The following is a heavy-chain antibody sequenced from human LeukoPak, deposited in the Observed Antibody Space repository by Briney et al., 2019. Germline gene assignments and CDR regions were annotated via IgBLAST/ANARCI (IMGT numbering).Heavy chain of an antibody. V-gene: IGHV1-18*01. CDR2: ISAYNGNT. J-gene: IGHJ2*01. CDR1: GGTFSSYA. CDR3: ARENFSGSYASYFDL. D-gene: IGHD1-26*01. Sequence: ASVKVSCKASGGTFSSYAISWVRQAPGQGLEWMGWISAYNGNTNYAQKLQGRVTMTTDTSTSTAYMELRSLGSDDTAVYYCARENFSGSYASYFDLWGRGTLVTVSS.